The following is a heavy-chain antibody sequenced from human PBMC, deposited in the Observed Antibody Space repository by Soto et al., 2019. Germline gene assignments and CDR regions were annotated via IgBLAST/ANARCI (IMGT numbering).Heavy chain of an antibody. D-gene: IGHD2-15*01. V-gene: IGHV1-69*12. CDR2: IIPMFDTP. CDR1: GGTFSSDS. Sequence: QVQLVQSGAEVKKPGSSVKVSCKASGGTFSSDSFSWVRQAPGQGLEWMGGIIPMFDTPIYAQKFQDRVPXPAXESTSTAYMQLSSLRSGDTAVYYCARSGGLDRDFNYWGQGSLVTVSS. CDR3: ARSGGLDRDFNY. J-gene: IGHJ4*02.